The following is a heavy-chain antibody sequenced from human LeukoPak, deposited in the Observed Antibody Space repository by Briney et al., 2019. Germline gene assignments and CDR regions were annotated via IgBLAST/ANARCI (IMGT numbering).Heavy chain of an antibody. CDR3: ASFGSRDY. Sequence: PGGSLRLSCAASGFTVSSNYMNWVRQAPGKGLEWVSSISSGRNYIYYADSVKGRFTISRDNPKNSLYLQMNSLRAEDTAVYYCASFGSRDYWGQGTLVTVSS. CDR1: GFTVSSNY. V-gene: IGHV3-21*01. J-gene: IGHJ4*02. CDR2: ISSGRNYI. D-gene: IGHD6-13*01.